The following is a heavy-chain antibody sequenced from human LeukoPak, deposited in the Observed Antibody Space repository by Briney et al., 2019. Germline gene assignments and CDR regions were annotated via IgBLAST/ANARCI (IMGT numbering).Heavy chain of an antibody. CDR1: GGSFSGYY. J-gene: IGHJ4*02. CDR3: ARSTLYSGSYYVDY. Sequence: PSETLSLTCAVYGGSFSGYYWSWIRQPPGKGLEWIGSIYYSGSTYYNPSLKSRVTISVDTSKNQFSLKLSSVTAADTAVYYCARSTLYSGSYYVDYWGQGTLVTVSS. D-gene: IGHD1-26*01. V-gene: IGHV4-34*01. CDR2: IYYSGST.